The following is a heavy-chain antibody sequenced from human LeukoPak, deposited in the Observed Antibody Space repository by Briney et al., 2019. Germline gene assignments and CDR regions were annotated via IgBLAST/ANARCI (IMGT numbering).Heavy chain of an antibody. CDR1: GFTFNNYG. D-gene: IGHD2-2*01. Sequence: GGSLRLSCAASGFTFNNYGMHWVLQAPGKGLEWVAVISYDGRNKHYPDSVKGRFTISRDISTDTLWLQMDSLRTEDTAVYYCAKGPLRGTAAAIDYWGQGTLVTVSS. CDR3: AKGPLRGTAAAIDY. V-gene: IGHV3-30*18. J-gene: IGHJ4*02. CDR2: ISYDGRNK.